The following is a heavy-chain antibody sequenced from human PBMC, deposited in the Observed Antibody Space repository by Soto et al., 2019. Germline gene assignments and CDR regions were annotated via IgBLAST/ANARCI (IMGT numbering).Heavy chain of an antibody. Sequence: PSETLSLTCTVSGGSISSYYWSWIRQPPGKGLEWIGNIHYNGNTKYSPSLKSRVTMSVDTSKNHSSLKLISVTTADTAVYFCAREGNLGRWIQPLDSWGQGTLVPSPQ. D-gene: IGHD2-2*03. J-gene: IGHJ4*02. CDR3: AREGNLGRWIQPLDS. CDR1: GGSISSYY. CDR2: IHYNGNT. V-gene: IGHV4-59*01.